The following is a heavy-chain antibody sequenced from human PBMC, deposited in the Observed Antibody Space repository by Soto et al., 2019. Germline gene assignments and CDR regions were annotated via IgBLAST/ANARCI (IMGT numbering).Heavy chain of an antibody. CDR2: IYYSGST. J-gene: IGHJ3*02. D-gene: IGHD6-19*01. CDR3: ARGVAGPFNAFNI. CDR1: GGSIISYY. V-gene: IGHV4-59*01. Sequence: SETLSLTCTVSGGSIISYYWSWIRQPPGKGLEWIGYIYYSGSTNYNPSLKSRVTISVDTSKNQFSLKLSSVTAADTAVYYCARGVAGPFNAFNIWGQGTMVTVSS.